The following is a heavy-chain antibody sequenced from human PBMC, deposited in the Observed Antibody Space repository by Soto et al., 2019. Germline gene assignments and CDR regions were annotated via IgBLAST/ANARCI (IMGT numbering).Heavy chain of an antibody. CDR3: ATSRTSIAVAGETEYYFAY. CDR2: INPNSGGA. Sequence: EAPVKPSWEACGYTLADISRPWMRPAPSPVHEWMGWINPNSGGAKYAQNFQGWVTMTRDTSISTAYMELSRLRSDDTAVYYCATSRTSIAVAGETEYYFAYLGQGTLVIVSS. CDR1: GYTLADIS. D-gene: IGHD6-19*01. V-gene: IGHV1-2*04. J-gene: IGHJ4*02.